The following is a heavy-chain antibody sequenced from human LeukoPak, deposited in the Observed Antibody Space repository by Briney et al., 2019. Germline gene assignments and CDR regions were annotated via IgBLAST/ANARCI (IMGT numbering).Heavy chain of an antibody. Sequence: SETLSLTCSVSGGSISSHYWTWVRQPPGQALEFIGYIYYGGRTQYDPSLKSRVTMTMDTSKNQFSLRLNSVSAADTAVYYCAREVTVAGTFYFYMDVWGKGTTVTVSS. V-gene: IGHV4-59*11. D-gene: IGHD6-19*01. CDR3: AREVTVAGTFYFYMDV. CDR1: GGSISSHY. J-gene: IGHJ6*03. CDR2: IYYGGRT.